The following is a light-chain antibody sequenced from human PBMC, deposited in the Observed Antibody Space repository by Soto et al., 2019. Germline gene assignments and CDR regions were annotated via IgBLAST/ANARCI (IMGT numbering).Light chain of an antibody. J-gene: IGLJ1*01. V-gene: IGLV2-8*01. Sequence: QSALTQPPSASGSPGQSVTISCTGTSSDVGGYNYVYWYQQHPGKAPKLMIYEVTKRPSGVPDRFSGSKSGNTASLTVSGLQYEDEADYYCSSYADSNSYVFGTGTKLTVL. CDR2: EVT. CDR1: SSDVGGYNY. CDR3: SSYADSNSYV.